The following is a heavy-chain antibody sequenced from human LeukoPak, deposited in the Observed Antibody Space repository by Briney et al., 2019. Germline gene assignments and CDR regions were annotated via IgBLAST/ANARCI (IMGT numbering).Heavy chain of an antibody. CDR3: ARDSGTTGEVKFDP. V-gene: IGHV4-34*01. CDR1: GGSFSGYY. CDR2: INHSGST. J-gene: IGHJ5*02. D-gene: IGHD3-10*01. Sequence: SETLSLTCAVYGGSFSGYYWSWIRQPPGKGLEWFGEINHSGSTNYNPSLKSRVTISVDKSKNQFSLKLSSVTAADTAVYYCARDSGTTGEVKFDPWGQGTLVTVSS.